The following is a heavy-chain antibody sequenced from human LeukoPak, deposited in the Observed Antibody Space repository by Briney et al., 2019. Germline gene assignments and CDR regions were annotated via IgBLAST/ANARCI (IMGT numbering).Heavy chain of an antibody. CDR3: ARGRVSSSTWYRTYYYYFYMDV. V-gene: IGHV4-59*01. Sequence: PSETLSLTCSVSDDSITMYYWTWIRQPPGKGLGLIGYVDHTWSTNFNPSLNGRVSISRDTSKNLFSLRLRSVTAAETAVYFCARGRVSSSTWYRTYYYYFYMDVWGKGTTVTVSS. J-gene: IGHJ6*03. CDR2: VDHTWST. CDR1: DDSITMYY. D-gene: IGHD2-15*01.